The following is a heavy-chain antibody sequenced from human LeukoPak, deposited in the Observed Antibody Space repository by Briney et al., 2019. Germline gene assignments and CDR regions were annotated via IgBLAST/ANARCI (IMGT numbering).Heavy chain of an antibody. CDR2: IYYSGST. CDR3: ARRGYSSGPFDY. J-gene: IGHJ4*02. D-gene: IGHD6-19*01. V-gene: IGHV4-31*03. Sequence: SETLSLTCTVSSGSISTYYWSWIRQHPGKGLEWIGYIYYSGSTYYNPSLKSRVTISVDTSKNQFSLKLSSVTAADTAVYYCARRGYSSGPFDYWGQGTLVTVSS. CDR1: SGSISTYY.